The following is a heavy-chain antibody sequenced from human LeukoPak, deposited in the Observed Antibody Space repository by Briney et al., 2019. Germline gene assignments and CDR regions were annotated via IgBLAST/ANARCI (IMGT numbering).Heavy chain of an antibody. J-gene: IGHJ4*02. Sequence: GGSLRLSCAASGFTVSSNYMSWVRQAPGKGLEWVSVIYSGGSAYYADSVKGRFTISRDNSKNTLYLQMNSLRAEDTAVYYCAIKGYSYGFNYWGQGTLVTVSS. V-gene: IGHV3-53*01. D-gene: IGHD5-18*01. CDR2: IYSGGSA. CDR3: AIKGYSYGFNY. CDR1: GFTVSSNY.